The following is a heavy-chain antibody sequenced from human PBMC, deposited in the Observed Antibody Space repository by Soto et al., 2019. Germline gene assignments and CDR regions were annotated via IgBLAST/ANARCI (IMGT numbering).Heavy chain of an antibody. Sequence: SGFTFSTDSSNWGREARGKGLEWVSSISSSSSYIYYADSVKGRFTISRDNSKNTLYLQMNSLRAEDTAVYYCARDVAYGDYVHFDYWGQGALVTVSS. J-gene: IGHJ4*02. D-gene: IGHD4-17*01. CDR3: ARDVAYGDYVHFDY. CDR2: ISSSSSYI. V-gene: IGHV3-21*01. CDR1: GFTFSTDS.